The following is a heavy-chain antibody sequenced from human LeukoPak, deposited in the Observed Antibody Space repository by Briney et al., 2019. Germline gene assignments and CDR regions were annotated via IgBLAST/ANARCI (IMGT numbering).Heavy chain of an antibody. V-gene: IGHV3-13*01. CDR3: ARDVSRYFDWLFLHDY. Sequence: PGGSLRLSCAASGFTFSSSDMHWVRQATGKGLEWVSAIGPTGDTYYPGSVKGRFTISRENARNSLYLQMNSLRAGDTAVYYCARDVSRYFDWLFLHDYWGQGTLVTVSS. CDR2: IGPTGDT. J-gene: IGHJ4*02. D-gene: IGHD3-9*01. CDR1: GFTFSSSD.